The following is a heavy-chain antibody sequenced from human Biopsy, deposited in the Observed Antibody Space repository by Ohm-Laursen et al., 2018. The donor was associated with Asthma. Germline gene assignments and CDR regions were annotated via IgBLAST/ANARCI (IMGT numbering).Heavy chain of an antibody. V-gene: IGHV3-30-3*01. J-gene: IGHJ4*02. CDR2: ISYDGSSI. Sequence: SLRLSCTALRFTYEMHWVRQAPGKGLEWVAVISYDGSSIYYADSVKGRFTISLDNSKNTLSLQMNSLTAEDTAVYYCAREGVAGTHIEDWGQGTLVTVSS. D-gene: IGHD6-19*01. CDR1: RFTYE. CDR3: AREGVAGTHIED.